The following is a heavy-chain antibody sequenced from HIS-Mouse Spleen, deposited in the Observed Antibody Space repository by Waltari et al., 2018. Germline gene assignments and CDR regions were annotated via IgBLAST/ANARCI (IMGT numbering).Heavy chain of an antibody. CDR2: IYYSGST. CDR1: GGSISSSRYY. J-gene: IGHJ3*02. Sequence: QLQLQESGPGLVKPSETLSLTCTVPGGSISSSRYYWGWIRQPPGKGLEWIGSIYYSGSTYYNPSLKSRVTISVDTSKNQFSLKLSSVTAADTAVYYCAGELTEDAFDIWGQGTMVTVSS. CDR3: AGELTEDAFDI. D-gene: IGHD7-27*01. V-gene: IGHV4-39*07.